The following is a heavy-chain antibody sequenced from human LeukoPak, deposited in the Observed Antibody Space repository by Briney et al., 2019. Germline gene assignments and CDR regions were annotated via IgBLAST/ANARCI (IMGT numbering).Heavy chain of an antibody. CDR2: IRYDGSDK. V-gene: IGHV3-30*02. D-gene: IGHD3-16*01. CDR1: GFSFGSFG. J-gene: IGHJ4*02. CDR3: AKEGD. Sequence: GGSLRLSCAASGFSFGSFGMHWVRQAPGKGLEWVAFIRYDGSDKYYGDSVKGRFTISRDNSKNTLFLQMNSLRGEDRAVYYCAKEGDWGQGTLVTVSS.